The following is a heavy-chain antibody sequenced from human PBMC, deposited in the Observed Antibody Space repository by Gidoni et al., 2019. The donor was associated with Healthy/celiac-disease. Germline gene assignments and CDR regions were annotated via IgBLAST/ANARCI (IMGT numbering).Heavy chain of an antibody. V-gene: IGHV4-59*01. CDR2: IYYSGST. J-gene: IGHJ6*03. CDR1: GGSISSYY. CDR3: AIADYYYMDV. Sequence: QVQLQESGPGLVKPSETLSLTCTVSGGSISSYYWSWIRQPPGKGLEWIGYIYYSGSTNYNPSLKSRVTISVDTSKNQFSLKLSSVTAADTAVYYCAIADYYYMDVWGKGTTVTVSS.